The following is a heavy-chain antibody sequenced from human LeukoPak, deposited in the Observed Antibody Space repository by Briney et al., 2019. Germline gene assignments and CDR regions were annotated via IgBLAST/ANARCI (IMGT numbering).Heavy chain of an antibody. D-gene: IGHD5-12*01. Sequence: SETLSLTCAVYGESFSDYYWNWIRQPPGKGLEWIGEISHRGSTTYNPSLKSRVTTSVETSKNQFSLKLSSVTAADTAVYYCARKEATKAVDYWGQGTLVTVS. CDR2: ISHRGST. V-gene: IGHV4-34*01. CDR1: GESFSDYY. J-gene: IGHJ4*02. CDR3: ARKEATKAVDY.